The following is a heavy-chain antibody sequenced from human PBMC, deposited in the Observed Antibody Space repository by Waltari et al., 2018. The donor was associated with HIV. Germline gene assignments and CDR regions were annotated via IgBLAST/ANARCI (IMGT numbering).Heavy chain of an antibody. Sequence: QVQLVESGGGVVQPGKSLRLSCAASGFPFAVYAMHWVRRAPGKGLEWVAVMSYDGRTKSFADSVTGRFTVSRDNSKNTLFLQMSSLKAEDSGVYYCARPRYASGSAMFYGMDVWGQGTTVTVSS. D-gene: IGHD3-10*01. V-gene: IGHV3-30*14. J-gene: IGHJ6*02. CDR3: ARPRYASGSAMFYGMDV. CDR1: GFPFAVYA. CDR2: MSYDGRTK.